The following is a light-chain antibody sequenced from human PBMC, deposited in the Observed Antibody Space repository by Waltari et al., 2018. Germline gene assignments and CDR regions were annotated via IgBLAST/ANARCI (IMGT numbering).Light chain of an antibody. J-gene: IGKJ3*01. CDR3: QQSYRTPRT. Sequence: DIQMTQSPSSLSASVGDRVTITCRASQTISTSLSWYQQKPGQAPKLLIYAASSLQSGVPSRFSGSGSGTDFTLTVSSLQPEDFATYYCQQSYRTPRTFGPGTKVEIK. CDR2: AAS. CDR1: QTISTS. V-gene: IGKV1-39*01.